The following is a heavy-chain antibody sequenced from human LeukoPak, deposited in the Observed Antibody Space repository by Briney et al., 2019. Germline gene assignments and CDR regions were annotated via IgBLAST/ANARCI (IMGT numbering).Heavy chain of an antibody. CDR2: ISSSSSTI. J-gene: IGHJ3*02. V-gene: IGHV3-48*04. Sequence: GSLRLSCAASGFTFSSYSMNLVRQAPGKGLEWVSYISSSSSTINYADSVKGRFTISRDNAKNSLYLQMNSLRAEDTAVYYCAREQQGAFDIWGQGTMVTVSS. D-gene: IGHD6-13*01. CDR1: GFTFSSYS. CDR3: AREQQGAFDI.